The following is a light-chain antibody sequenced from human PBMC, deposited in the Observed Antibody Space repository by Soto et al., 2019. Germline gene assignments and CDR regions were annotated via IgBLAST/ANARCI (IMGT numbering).Light chain of an antibody. V-gene: IGKV3D-15*01. CDR3: QQYDDWLRLT. CDR1: QSVNIY. CDR2: GAT. J-gene: IGKJ4*01. Sequence: EIVMTQSPATLSVSPGERATLSCRASQSVNIYLAWYQQKPGQAPRLLIFGATYRATVIPARFSGSGSWTEFNLTISSLQSEDFGVYFCQQYDDWLRLTFGGGTKVEIK.